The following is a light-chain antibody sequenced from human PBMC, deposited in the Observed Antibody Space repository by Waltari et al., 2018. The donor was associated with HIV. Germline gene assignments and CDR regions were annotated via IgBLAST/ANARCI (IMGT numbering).Light chain of an antibody. CDR1: SRDVGYSDY. Sequence: QSALTQPASVSGSPGQSVTVSCTGSSRDVGYSDYVSWFQQPPNKAPKLILYDVDKRPSGVSARFSGSRSGNTASLTISGLQPEDEADYYCCSYAVEKYLFGSGTKVTVL. V-gene: IGLV2-23*02. CDR3: CSYAVEKYL. J-gene: IGLJ1*01. CDR2: DVD.